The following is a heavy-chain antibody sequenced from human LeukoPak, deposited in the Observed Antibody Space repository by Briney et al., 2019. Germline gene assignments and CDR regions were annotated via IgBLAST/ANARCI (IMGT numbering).Heavy chain of an antibody. CDR3: ARGVTMVRGVSAPKINWFAR. CDR1: GYTFTGYY. D-gene: IGHD3-10*01. Sequence: ASVTLACKASGYTFTGYYMHWVRQAPGQGLEWIGSINPNSGRTNYAQTWQGRVTMTRHTSISTAYMGLSRLRSDDTAVYYCARGVTMVRGVSAPKINWFARWGQGTLVTVSS. V-gene: IGHV1-2*02. CDR2: INPNSGRT. J-gene: IGHJ5*02.